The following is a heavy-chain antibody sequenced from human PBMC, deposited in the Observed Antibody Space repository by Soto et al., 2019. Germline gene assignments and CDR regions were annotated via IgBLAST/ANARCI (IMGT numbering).Heavy chain of an antibody. J-gene: IGHJ4*02. CDR1: GGSISSYY. Sequence: SETLSLTCTVSGGSISSYYWSWIRQPPGKGLEWIGYIYYSGSTNYNPSLKSRVTISVDTSKNQFSLNLRSVTAADTAVYYCARYGSGSYHFDYWGQGTLVTVSS. CDR3: ARYGSGSYHFDY. D-gene: IGHD3-10*01. V-gene: IGHV4-59*01. CDR2: IYYSGST.